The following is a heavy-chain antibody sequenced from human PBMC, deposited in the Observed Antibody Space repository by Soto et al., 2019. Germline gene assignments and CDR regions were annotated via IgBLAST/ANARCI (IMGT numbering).Heavy chain of an antibody. CDR2: IYDSGFT. CDR1: GGSISSGVYS. CDR3: ARAHYGDFGYGMDV. V-gene: IGHV4-30-2*01. D-gene: IGHD4-17*01. J-gene: IGHJ6*02. Sequence: QLQLQESGSGLVKPSQTLSLTCAVSGGSISSGVYSWSWIRQPPGKGLEWIGYIYDSGFTYYNPSLKSRVTISLDRSKNQFSLKLSSVTAAVTAVYYCARAHYGDFGYGMDVWGQGTTVTVSS.